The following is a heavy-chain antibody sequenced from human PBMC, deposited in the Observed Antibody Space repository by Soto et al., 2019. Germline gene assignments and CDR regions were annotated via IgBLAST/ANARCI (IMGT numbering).Heavy chain of an antibody. CDR1: GGSVSSGSYY. V-gene: IGHV4-61*01. CDR3: AKSSMTKALNDY. Sequence: SETLSLTCTVSGGSVSSGSYYWSWIRQPPGKGLEWIGYIYYSGSTNYNPSLKSRVTISVDTSKNQFSLKLSSVTAADTAVYYCAKSSMTKALNDYSGLGTLVTVSS. CDR2: IYYSGST. J-gene: IGHJ4*02. D-gene: IGHD4-17*01.